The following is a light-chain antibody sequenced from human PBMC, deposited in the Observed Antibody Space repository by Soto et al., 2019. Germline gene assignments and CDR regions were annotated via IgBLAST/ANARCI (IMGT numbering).Light chain of an antibody. V-gene: IGKV3-11*01. J-gene: IGKJ3*01. CDR2: DAS. CDR1: QSVNNF. Sequence: EILLTQSPAIVSLSPGERATLSCRASQSVNNFFAWYQQKPGQAPRLLIYDASYRVPGIPARFSGSGSVKDFTLTISSLEAEDSAVYYCQQRGSWPATFGPGTKVDIK. CDR3: QQRGSWPAT.